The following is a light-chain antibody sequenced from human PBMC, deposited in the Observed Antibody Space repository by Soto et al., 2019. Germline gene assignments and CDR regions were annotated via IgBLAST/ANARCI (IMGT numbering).Light chain of an antibody. CDR1: QSVYDY. CDR3: QQRSNWPRYT. Sequence: EIVLTQSPATLSLSPGERATLSCRASQSVYDYLAWYQQKPGQAPRLLIYDASNRATGIPARFSGSGSGTDFTLIISSLEPEDLAVYYCQQRSNWPRYTFGQGTKLEIK. V-gene: IGKV3-11*01. J-gene: IGKJ2*01. CDR2: DAS.